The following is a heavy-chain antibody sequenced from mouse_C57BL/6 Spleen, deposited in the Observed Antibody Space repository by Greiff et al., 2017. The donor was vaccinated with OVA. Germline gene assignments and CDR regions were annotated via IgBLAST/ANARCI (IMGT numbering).Heavy chain of an antibody. J-gene: IGHJ4*01. CDR1: GYTFTSYW. CDR3: ARWNDYDVYAMDY. CDR2: IDPSDSYT. D-gene: IGHD2-4*01. V-gene: IGHV1-69*01. Sequence: VQLQQPGAELVMPGASVKLSCKASGYTFTSYWMHWVKQRPGQGLEWIGEIDPSDSYTNYNQKFKGKSTLTVDKSSSTAYMQLSSLTSEDSAVYYCARWNDYDVYAMDYWGQGTSVTVSS.